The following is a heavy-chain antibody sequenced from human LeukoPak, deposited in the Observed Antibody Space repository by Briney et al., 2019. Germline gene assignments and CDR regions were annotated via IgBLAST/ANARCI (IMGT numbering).Heavy chain of an antibody. CDR1: GFTFDDYA. J-gene: IGHJ4*02. D-gene: IGHD5-12*01. Sequence: GGSLRLSCAASGFTFDDYAMHWVRQAPGKGLKWVSGISWNSGSIGYADSVKGRFTISRDNAKNSLYLQMNSLRAEDTALYYCRLVATRAIDYWGQGTLVTVSS. CDR3: RLVATRAIDY. V-gene: IGHV3-9*01. CDR2: ISWNSGSI.